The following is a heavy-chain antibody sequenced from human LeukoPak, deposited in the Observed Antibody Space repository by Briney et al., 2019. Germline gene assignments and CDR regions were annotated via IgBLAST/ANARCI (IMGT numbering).Heavy chain of an antibody. J-gene: IGHJ6*03. CDR3: ARGLWAPTRYYYYYYMDV. CDR2: INHSGST. D-gene: IGHD3-16*01. CDR1: GGSFSGYY. Sequence: SETLSLTCAVYGGSFSGYYWSWIRQPPGKGLEWNGEINHSGSTNYNPSLKSRVTISVDTSKNQFSLKLSSVTAADTAVYYCARGLWAPTRYYYYYYMDVWGKGTTVTVSS. V-gene: IGHV4-34*01.